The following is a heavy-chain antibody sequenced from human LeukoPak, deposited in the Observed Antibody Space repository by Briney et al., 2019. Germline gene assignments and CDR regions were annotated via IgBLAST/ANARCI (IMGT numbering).Heavy chain of an antibody. Sequence: PGGSLRLSCAASGFTVSSNYMSWVRQAPGKGLEWVSVIYSGGSTYYAASGKGRSTISRDNSKNTLYLQMNSLRAEDTAVYYCASGSGSYRTPYYYMDVWGTGTTVTVSS. J-gene: IGHJ6*03. CDR2: IYSGGST. CDR3: ASGSGSYRTPYYYMDV. D-gene: IGHD3-10*01. CDR1: GFTVSSNY. V-gene: IGHV3-53*01.